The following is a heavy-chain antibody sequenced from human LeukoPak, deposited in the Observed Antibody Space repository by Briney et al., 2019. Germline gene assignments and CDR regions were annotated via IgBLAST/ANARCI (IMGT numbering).Heavy chain of an antibody. CDR2: ISSNGGST. D-gene: IGHD6-19*01. CDR3: ARDHSSGGYAYYYYYYMDV. Sequence: GSLRLSCAASGFTFSSYAMHWVRQAPGKGLEYVSAISSNGGSTYYANSVKGRFTISRDNSKNTLYLQMGSLRAEDMAVYYCARDHSSGGYAYYYYYYMDVWGKGTTVTISS. J-gene: IGHJ6*03. CDR1: GFTFSSYA. V-gene: IGHV3-64*01.